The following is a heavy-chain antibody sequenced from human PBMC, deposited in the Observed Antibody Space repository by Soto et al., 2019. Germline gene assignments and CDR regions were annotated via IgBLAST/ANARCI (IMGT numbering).Heavy chain of an antibody. V-gene: IGHV3-33*01. J-gene: IGHJ6*02. CDR2: IWYDGSNK. D-gene: IGHD1-1*01. CDR1: GFTFSSYG. CDR3: ARDATGPQYGMDV. Sequence: QVQLVESGGGVVQPGRSLRLSCAASGFTFSSYGMHWVRQAPGKGLEWVAVIWYDGSNKYYADSVKGRFTISRDNSKNTLYLQMNSLRAEDTAVYYCARDATGPQYGMDVWGQGTTVTVSS.